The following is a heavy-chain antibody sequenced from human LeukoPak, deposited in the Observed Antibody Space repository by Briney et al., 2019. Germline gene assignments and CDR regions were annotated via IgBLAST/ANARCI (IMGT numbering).Heavy chain of an antibody. D-gene: IGHD5-18*01. J-gene: IGHJ4*02. Sequence: PGGSLRLSCAAPGFPFSDYSMNWVRQIPGKGLEWISSISSSGIYIYYGDSMEGRFTISRDDAKNTLFLQMNNLRAEDSALYYCATLNTARQFDYWGQGALVTVSS. CDR1: GFPFSDYS. V-gene: IGHV3-21*01. CDR2: ISSSGIYI. CDR3: ATLNTARQFDY.